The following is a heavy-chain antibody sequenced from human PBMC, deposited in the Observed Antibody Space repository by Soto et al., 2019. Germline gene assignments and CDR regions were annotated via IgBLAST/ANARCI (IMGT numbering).Heavy chain of an antibody. J-gene: IGHJ4*02. V-gene: IGHV3-23*01. Sequence: EVQLLESGGGLVQPGGSLRLSCAASGLIFETYSMSWVRQPPGEGLEWVSGISGAGGSTYYADSVKGRFTISRDNSKNTLYLQVNSLRTEDTAVYYCAKSWGNTWELYYFDSWGQGTLVTVSS. D-gene: IGHD1-7*01. CDR1: GLIFETYS. CDR2: ISGAGGST. CDR3: AKSWGNTWELYYFDS.